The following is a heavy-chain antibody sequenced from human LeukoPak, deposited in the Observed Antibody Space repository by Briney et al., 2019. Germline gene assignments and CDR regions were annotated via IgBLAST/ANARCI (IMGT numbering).Heavy chain of an antibody. D-gene: IGHD3-3*01. J-gene: IGHJ4*02. V-gene: IGHV3-23*01. CDR3: AKDQRFLEWLAGYYFDY. CDR2: ISGSGGST. CDR1: GFTFSNYG. Sequence: GRSLRLSCAASGFTFSNYGMHWVRQAPGKGLEWVSAISGSGGSTYYADSVKGRFTISRDNSKNTLYLQMNSLRAEDTAVYYCAKDQRFLEWLAGYYFDYWGQGTLVTVSS.